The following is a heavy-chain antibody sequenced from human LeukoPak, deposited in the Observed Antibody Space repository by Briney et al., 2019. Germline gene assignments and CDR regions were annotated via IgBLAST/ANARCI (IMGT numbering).Heavy chain of an antibody. Sequence: SETLSLTCTVSGGSISSYYWSWIRQPAGKGLEWIGRIYTSGSTNYNPSLKSRVTMSVDTSKNQFSLKLSSVTAADTAVYYCARGLGYSYGYFWYFDLWGRGTLVTVSS. V-gene: IGHV4-4*07. CDR3: ARGLGYSYGYFWYFDL. J-gene: IGHJ2*01. D-gene: IGHD5-18*01. CDR2: IYTSGST. CDR1: GGSISSYY.